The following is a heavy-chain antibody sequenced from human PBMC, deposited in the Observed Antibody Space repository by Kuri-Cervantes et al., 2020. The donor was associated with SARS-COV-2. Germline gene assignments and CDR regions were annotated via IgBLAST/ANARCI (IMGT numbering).Heavy chain of an antibody. CDR2: ISSSSSYT. CDR1: GFTFSDYY. CDR3: ASFGSGWYDDAFDI. Sequence: GESLKISCAASGFTFSDYYMSWIRRAPGKGLEWVSYISSSSSYTNYADSVRGRFIISRDNAKNSLYLQMNSLRAEDTAVYYCASFGSGWYDDAFDIWGQGTMVTVSS. D-gene: IGHD6-19*01. J-gene: IGHJ3*02. V-gene: IGHV3-11*03.